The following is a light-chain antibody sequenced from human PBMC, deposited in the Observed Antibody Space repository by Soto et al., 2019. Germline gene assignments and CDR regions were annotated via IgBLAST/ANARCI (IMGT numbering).Light chain of an antibody. Sequence: DIPMTQSPSSLSASVGDRVTITCRASQSISSYLNWYQQKPGQAPKLLIYAASSLQSEVPSRFSGSGSGTDLTLTISSLQPEEFATYYCQQRYGTRPITFGDGTRLEIK. CDR2: AAS. CDR3: QQRYGTRPIT. CDR1: QSISSY. V-gene: IGKV1-39*01. J-gene: IGKJ5*01.